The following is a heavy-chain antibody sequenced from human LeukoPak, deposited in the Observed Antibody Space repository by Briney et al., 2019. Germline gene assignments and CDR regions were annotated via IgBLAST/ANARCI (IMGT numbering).Heavy chain of an antibody. CDR2: ISSSSSYI. D-gene: IGHD3-22*01. J-gene: IGHJ3*02. Sequence: GGSLRLSCAASGFTFSSYSMNWVRQAPGKGLEWVSPISSSSSYIYYADSVKGRFTISRDNAKNSLYLQMNSLRAEDTAVYYCARDYDSKKIFPVDAFDIWGQGTMVTVSS. CDR3: ARDYDSKKIFPVDAFDI. CDR1: GFTFSSYS. V-gene: IGHV3-21*01.